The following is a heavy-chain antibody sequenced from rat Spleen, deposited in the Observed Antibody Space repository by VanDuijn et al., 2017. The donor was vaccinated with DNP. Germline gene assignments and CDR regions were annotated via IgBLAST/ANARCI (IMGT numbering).Heavy chain of an antibody. J-gene: IGHJ2*01. V-gene: IGHV5-25*01. Sequence: EVQLVESGGGLVQPGRSLKPSCAAAGFTFSDYYMAWVRQAPTKGLEWVASISYGGGNTYYRDSVKGRFTIFRDNAKSTLYLQMDTLRSEDKATYFCAGRPPPTRGPFDYWGQGVTVTVSS. CDR3: AGRPPPTRGPFDY. CDR1: GFTFSDYY. D-gene: IGHD1-4*01. CDR2: ISYGGGNT.